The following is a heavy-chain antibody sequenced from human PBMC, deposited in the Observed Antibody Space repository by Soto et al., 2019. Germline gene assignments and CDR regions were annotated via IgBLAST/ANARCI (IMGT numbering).Heavy chain of an antibody. D-gene: IGHD3-10*01. J-gene: IGHJ6*02. CDR3: ARAMVRGTRTSYYYYGMDV. CDR2: INHSGST. V-gene: IGHV4-39*07. Sequence: PSETLSLTCTVSGGSISSSSYYWGWIRQPPGKGLEWIGEINHSGSTNYNPSLKSRVTISVDTSKNQFSLKLSSVTAADTAVYYCARAMVRGTRTSYYYYGMDVWGQGTTVTVSS. CDR1: GGSISSSSYY.